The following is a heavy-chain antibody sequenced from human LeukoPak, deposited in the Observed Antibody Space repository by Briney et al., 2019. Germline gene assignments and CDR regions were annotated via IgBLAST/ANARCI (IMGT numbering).Heavy chain of an antibody. CDR1: GLTFSNYA. CDR2: ISGSGGSA. CDR3: AKTLSYSNGWVY. J-gene: IGHJ4*02. V-gene: IGHV3-23*01. D-gene: IGHD6-19*01. Sequence: GGSLRLSCAASGLTFSNYAMTWVRQAPGKGLEWVSGISGSGGSAYYADSVKGRFTISRDNSKSTLYLQMNSLRAEDTAVYYCAKTLSYSNGWVYWGQGTLVTVSS.